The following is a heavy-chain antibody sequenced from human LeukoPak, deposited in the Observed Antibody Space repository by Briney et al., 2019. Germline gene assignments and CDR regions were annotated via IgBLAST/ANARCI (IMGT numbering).Heavy chain of an antibody. CDR1: GFTFSSYG. CDR2: IWYDGSNK. Sequence: PGGSLRLSCAASGFTFSSYGMHWVRQAPGKGLEWVAVIWYDGSNKYYADSVKGRFTISRDNSKNTLYLQMNSLRAEDTAVYYCARDLSYDSSGYLYWGQGTLVTVSS. J-gene: IGHJ4*02. CDR3: ARDLSYDSSGYLY. V-gene: IGHV3-33*01. D-gene: IGHD3-22*01.